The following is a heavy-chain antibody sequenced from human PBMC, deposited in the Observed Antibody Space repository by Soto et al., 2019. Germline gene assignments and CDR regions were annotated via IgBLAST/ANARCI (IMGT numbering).Heavy chain of an antibody. J-gene: IGHJ3*02. D-gene: IGHD1-1*01. V-gene: IGHV3-9*01. Sequence: EVQLVESGGGLVQPGRSLRLSCAASGFTFDDYAMHWVRQAPGKGLEWVSGISWNSGSIGYADSVKGRFTISRDNAKNSLYLQMISLRAEDTALYYCAKDRKNHYNTGGACDIWGQWTMVTVSS. CDR1: GFTFDDYA. CDR3: AKDRKNHYNTGGACDI. CDR2: ISWNSGSI.